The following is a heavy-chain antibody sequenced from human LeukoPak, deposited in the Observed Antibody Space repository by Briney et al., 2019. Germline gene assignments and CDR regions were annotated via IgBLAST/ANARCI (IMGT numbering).Heavy chain of an antibody. D-gene: IGHD2-15*01. CDR1: GYTFTSYD. CDR2: MNPNSGNT. CDR3: ARGSMLGCSGGSCYSY. V-gene: IGHV1-8*01. Sequence: ASVKVSCKASGYTFTSYDINWVRQATGQGLEWMGWMNPNSGNTGYAQKFQGRVTMTRNTSISTAYMEPSSLRSEDTAVYYCARGSMLGCSGGSCYSYWGQGTLVTVSS. J-gene: IGHJ4*02.